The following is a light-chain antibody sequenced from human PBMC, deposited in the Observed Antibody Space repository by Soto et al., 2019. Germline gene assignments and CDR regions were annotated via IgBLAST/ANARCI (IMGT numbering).Light chain of an antibody. CDR2: GAS. CDR1: QSVNSDY. J-gene: IGKJ5*01. Sequence: EIVLTQSPGTLSLSPGERATLSCRASQSVNSDYLAWFQQKPGQAPRLLIYGASTRATGIPARFSGSGSGTDFTLTISRLEPEDFAVYYCQQRSNWPITFGQGTRLEIK. CDR3: QQRSNWPIT. V-gene: IGKV3D-20*02.